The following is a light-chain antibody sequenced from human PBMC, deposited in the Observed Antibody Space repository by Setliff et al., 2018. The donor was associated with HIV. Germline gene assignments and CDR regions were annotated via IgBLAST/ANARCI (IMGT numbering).Light chain of an antibody. CDR1: QSIVIY. J-gene: IGKJ1*01. Sequence: DIQMTQSPSSLSASVGDNVTITCRASQSIVIYLNWYQQKPGKAPKLLIYAASSLQSGVPSRFSGRGSGTDFTLTINSLQPEDFATYYCQQSYSILAWTFGQGTKVDIK. CDR2: AAS. V-gene: IGKV1-39*01. CDR3: QQSYSILAWT.